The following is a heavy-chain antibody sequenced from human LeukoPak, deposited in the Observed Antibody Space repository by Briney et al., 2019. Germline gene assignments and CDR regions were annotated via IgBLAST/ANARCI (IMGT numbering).Heavy chain of an antibody. J-gene: IGHJ4*02. Sequence: PGGSLRLSCAASGFTFSNAWMSWVRQAPGKGLEWVGRIKSKTDGGTTDYAAPVKGRFTISRDGSKNTLYLQMNSLKTEDTAVYYCTTDPLIAVAGTDDYWGQGTLVTVSS. V-gene: IGHV3-15*01. CDR3: TTDPLIAVAGTDDY. CDR1: GFTFSNAW. CDR2: IKSKTDGGTT. D-gene: IGHD6-19*01.